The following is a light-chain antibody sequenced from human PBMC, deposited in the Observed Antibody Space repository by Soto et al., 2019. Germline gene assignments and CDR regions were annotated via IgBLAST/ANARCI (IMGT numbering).Light chain of an antibody. CDR2: AVS. V-gene: IGLV2-11*01. J-gene: IGLJ3*02. Sequence: QSVLTQPRSVSGSPGQSVTISCTGTNSDVGGYNFVSWYQQLPGKAPKLMISAVSQRPSGVPDRFSGSKSGNTTSLTISGLQADDEADYFCRSYTASDIWVFGGGTKVTVL. CDR1: NSDVGGYNF. CDR3: RSYTASDIWV.